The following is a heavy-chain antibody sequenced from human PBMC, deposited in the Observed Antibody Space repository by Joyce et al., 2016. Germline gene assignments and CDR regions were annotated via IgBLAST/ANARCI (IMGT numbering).Heavy chain of an antibody. CDR3: ARPGAGRIGPQVSNYGMDV. D-gene: IGHD7-27*01. V-gene: IGHV5-51*01. J-gene: IGHJ6*02. CDR2: IYPVDSDT. Sequence: EVQLVQSGAEVKKPGESLKISCKGSGYIFTTYWIVWVRQMPGKGLEWMGIIYPVDSDTRYSPSVQGQVTISVDKSIRTAYLQWSSLKASDTAMYFCARPGAGRIGPQVSNYGMDVWGQGTTVTVSS. CDR1: GYIFTTYW.